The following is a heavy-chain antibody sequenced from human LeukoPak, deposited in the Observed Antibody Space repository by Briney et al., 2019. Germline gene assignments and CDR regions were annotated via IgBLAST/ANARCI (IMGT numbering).Heavy chain of an antibody. J-gene: IGHJ6*03. Sequence: SETLSLTCTVSGGSISSGGYYWSWIRQHPGKGLEWIGYIYYSGSTYYNPSLKSRVTISVDTSKNQYSLKLSSVTAADTAVYYCASTPTYSSSDFRYYYYYMDVWGKGTTVTVSS. CDR2: IYYSGST. CDR1: GGSISSGGYY. D-gene: IGHD6-6*01. CDR3: ASTPTYSSSDFRYYYYYMDV. V-gene: IGHV4-31*03.